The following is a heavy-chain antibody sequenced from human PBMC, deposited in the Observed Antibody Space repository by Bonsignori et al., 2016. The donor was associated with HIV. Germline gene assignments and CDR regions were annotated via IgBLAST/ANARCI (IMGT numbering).Heavy chain of an antibody. CDR3: ARGYYDSSGYYLWYFDL. D-gene: IGHD3-22*01. CDR2: IYYSGST. V-gene: IGHV4-59*01. Sequence: RQAPGKGLEWIGYIYYSGSTNYNPSLKSRVTISVDTSKNQFSLKLSSVTAADTAVYYCARGYYDSSGYYLWYFDLWGRGTLVTVSS. J-gene: IGHJ2*01.